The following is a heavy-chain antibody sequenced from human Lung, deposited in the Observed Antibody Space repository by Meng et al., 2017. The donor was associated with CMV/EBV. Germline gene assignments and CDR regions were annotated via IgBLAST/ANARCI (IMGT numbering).Heavy chain of an antibody. CDR2: ISYDGSNK. D-gene: IGHD2/OR15-2a*01. CDR1: GFTFSSYA. Sequence: GGSLRLSCAASGFTFSSYAMHWVRQAPGKGLEWVAVISYDGSNKYYADSVKGRFTISRDNSKNTLYLQMNSLRAEDTAVYYCARESQIGVDYWGQGTLVTFSS. V-gene: IGHV3-30-3*01. CDR3: ARESQIGVDY. J-gene: IGHJ4*02.